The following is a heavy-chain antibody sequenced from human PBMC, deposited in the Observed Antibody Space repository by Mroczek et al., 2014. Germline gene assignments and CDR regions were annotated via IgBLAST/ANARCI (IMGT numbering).Heavy chain of an antibody. Sequence: QVQLQQWGAGLLKPSETLSLTCAVYGGSFSGYYWSWIRQPPGKGLEWIGEINHSGSTNYNPSLKSRVTISVDTSKNQFSLKLSSVTAADTAVYYCARVGNSTVTTFGGVYWGQGTLVTVSS. CDR2: INHSGST. D-gene: IGHD4-11*01. J-gene: IGHJ4*02. V-gene: IGHV4-34*01. CDR3: ARVGNSTVTTFGGVY. CDR1: GGSFSGYY.